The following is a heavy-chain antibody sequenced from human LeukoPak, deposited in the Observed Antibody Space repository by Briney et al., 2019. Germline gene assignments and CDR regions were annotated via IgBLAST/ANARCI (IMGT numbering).Heavy chain of an antibody. J-gene: IGHJ6*02. CDR1: GFTFSSYW. Sequence: GGSLRLSCAASGFTFSSYWMSWVCQAPGKGLDWVANIKQDGSEKYYVDSVKGRFTISRDNAKNSLYLQMNSLRAEDTAVYYCARAGQLWFGESWMDVWGQGTTVIVSS. CDR2: IKQDGSEK. V-gene: IGHV3-7*01. CDR3: ARAGQLWFGESWMDV. D-gene: IGHD3-10*01.